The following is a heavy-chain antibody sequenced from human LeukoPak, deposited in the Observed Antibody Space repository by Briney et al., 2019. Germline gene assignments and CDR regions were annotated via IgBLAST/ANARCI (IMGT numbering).Heavy chain of an antibody. J-gene: IGHJ4*02. CDR3: AKRGVVIRVILVGFHKEAYYFDS. Sequence: GGSLRLSCAVSGITLSNYGMSWVRQAPGKGLEWVAGISDSGGRTKYADSVKGRFTISRDNPKNALYLQMNSLRAEDTAVYFCAKRGVVIRVILVGFHKEAYYFDSWGQGALVTVSS. V-gene: IGHV3-23*01. CDR2: ISDSGGRT. CDR1: GITLSNYG. D-gene: IGHD3-22*01.